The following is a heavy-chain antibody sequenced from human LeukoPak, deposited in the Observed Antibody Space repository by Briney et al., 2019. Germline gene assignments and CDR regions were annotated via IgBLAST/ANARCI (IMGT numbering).Heavy chain of an antibody. CDR2: IFYSGST. D-gene: IGHD3-9*01. Sequence: PSGTLSLTCTVSGGSINTYYWNWIRQPPGKGLEWIGNIFYSGSTNYDPSLMSRVTISVDTYKNQFSLKLASVTKADTDVYYCARSSFGYEISTGYYPRVLDNWGQGTLVTVSS. V-gene: IGHV4-59*01. CDR1: GGSINTYY. CDR3: ARSSFGYEISTGYYPRVLDN. J-gene: IGHJ4*02.